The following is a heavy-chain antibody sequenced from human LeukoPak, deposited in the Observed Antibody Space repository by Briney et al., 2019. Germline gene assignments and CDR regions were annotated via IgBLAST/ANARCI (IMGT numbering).Heavy chain of an antibody. J-gene: IGHJ5*02. D-gene: IGHD6-13*01. CDR3: AKDVGSREAGWSDP. CDR1: GFTFSSYA. Sequence: GGSLRLSCAASGFTFSSYAMSWVRQAPGKGLEWVSAISGSGGSTYYADSVKGRFTISRDNSKNTLYLQMNSLRAEDTAVYYCAKDVGSREAGWSDPWGQGTLVTVSS. V-gene: IGHV3-23*01. CDR2: ISGSGGST.